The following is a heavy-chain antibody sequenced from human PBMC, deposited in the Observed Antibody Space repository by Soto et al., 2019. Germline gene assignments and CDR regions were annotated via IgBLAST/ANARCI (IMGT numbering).Heavy chain of an antibody. D-gene: IGHD3-10*01. Sequence: HPGGSLRLSCAASGFTFSSYGMHWVRQAPGKGLEWVAVIWYDGSNKYYADSVKGRFTISRDNSKNTLYLQMNSLRAEDTAVYYCARDDYYGSGSYRPYFDYWGQGTLVTVSS. J-gene: IGHJ4*02. CDR1: GFTFSSYG. V-gene: IGHV3-33*01. CDR2: IWYDGSNK. CDR3: ARDDYYGSGSYRPYFDY.